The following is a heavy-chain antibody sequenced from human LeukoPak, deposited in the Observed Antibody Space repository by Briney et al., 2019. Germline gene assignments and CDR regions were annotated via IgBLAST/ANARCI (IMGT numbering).Heavy chain of an antibody. CDR1: GFTFSNYW. CDR3: ARTEGTVAYDS. J-gene: IGHJ5*01. Sequence: GGSLRLSCAATGFTFSNYWMHWVRQAPRKGQVWVSRINSDGSGTTYADSVRGRFTISRDNAKNTLYLQVNSLRAEDTAVYYCARTEGTVAYDSWGQGTLVTVSS. CDR2: INSDGSGT. V-gene: IGHV3-74*01. D-gene: IGHD4-23*01.